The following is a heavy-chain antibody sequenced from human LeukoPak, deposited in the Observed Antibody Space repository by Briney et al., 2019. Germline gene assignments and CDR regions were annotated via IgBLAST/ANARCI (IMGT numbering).Heavy chain of an antibody. D-gene: IGHD3-22*01. V-gene: IGHV3-30-3*01. J-gene: IGHJ4*02. CDR3: ARDRGRYYDSRGFYWGYYFDS. CDR2: ISYDGSNK. CDR1: GFTFSSYA. Sequence: PGGSLRLSCAASGFTFSSYAMHWVRQAPGKGLEWVAVISYDGSNKYYADSVKGRFTISRDNSKNTLYPQMNSLRAEDTAVYYCARDRGRYYDSRGFYWGYYFDSWGQGILVTVST.